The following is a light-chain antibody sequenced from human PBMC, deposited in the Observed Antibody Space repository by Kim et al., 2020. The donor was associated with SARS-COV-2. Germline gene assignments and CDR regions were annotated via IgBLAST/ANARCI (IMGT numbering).Light chain of an antibody. CDR3: CSYTTSNTVI. Sequence: QSALTQSASVSGSPGQSITISCTGTSSDVGAYNYVSWFQQHPGKAPKVMIYDVSKRPSGVSNRFSASKSGNTASLTISGLQAEDEADYYCCSYTTSNTVIFGGGTQLTVL. V-gene: IGLV2-14*01. CDR2: DVS. J-gene: IGLJ2*01. CDR1: SSDVGAYNY.